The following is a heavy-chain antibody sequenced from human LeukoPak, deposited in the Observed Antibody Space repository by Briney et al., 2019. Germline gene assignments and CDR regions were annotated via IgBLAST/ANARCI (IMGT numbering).Heavy chain of an antibody. CDR3: ASIMIAAKDAFDI. CDR2: IYSGGST. V-gene: IGHV3-53*01. Sequence: PGGSLRLSCAASGFTVSSNYMSWVRQAPGKGLEWVSVIYSGGSTYYADSVKGRFTISRDNSKNTLYLQMNSLRAEDTAVYYCASIMIAAKDAFDIWGQGTMVTVSS. J-gene: IGHJ3*02. D-gene: IGHD3-16*01. CDR1: GFTVSSNY.